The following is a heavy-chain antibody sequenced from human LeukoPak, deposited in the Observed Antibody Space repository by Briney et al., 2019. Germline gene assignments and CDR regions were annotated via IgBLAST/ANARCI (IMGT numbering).Heavy chain of an antibody. CDR1: GFTFSSYW. J-gene: IGHJ5*02. CDR3: ARALKHYGSGSYYCFDP. D-gene: IGHD3-10*01. Sequence: GGSLRLSCAASGFTFSSYWMHWVRQAPGKGLVWVARINSDGSNTNYADSVKGRFTISRDNDKNTMYLQMNSLRAEDTAVYYCARALKHYGSGSYYCFDPCCQGTLVIVSS. V-gene: IGHV3-74*01. CDR2: INSDGSNT.